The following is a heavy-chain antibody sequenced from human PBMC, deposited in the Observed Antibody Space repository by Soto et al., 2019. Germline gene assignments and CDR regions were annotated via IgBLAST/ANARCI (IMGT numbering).Heavy chain of an antibody. V-gene: IGHV5-51*01. J-gene: IGHJ3*02. Sequence: GESLTISCTGSGYNFSRQWIAWVRQKPGKGLEWMGIVYPGDAETRYSPSFQGQVTMSADTSIDTAYLQWSSLKASDTAIYYCAKSEVLEIWGQGTMVTVSS. CDR3: AKSEVLEI. CDR2: VYPGDAET. CDR1: GYNFSRQW.